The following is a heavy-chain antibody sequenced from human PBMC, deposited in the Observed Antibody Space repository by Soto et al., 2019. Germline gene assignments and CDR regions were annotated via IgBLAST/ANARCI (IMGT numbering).Heavy chain of an antibody. V-gene: IGHV1-2*04. CDR1: GYTFTGYY. Sequence: GASVKVSCKAFGYTFTGYYMHWVRQAPGQGLEWMGWTNPNSGGTNYAQKFQGWVTMTRDTSISTAYMELSRLRSDDTAVYYCARDGTAVTTQLGYGMDVWGQGTTVTVSS. D-gene: IGHD4-17*01. CDR3: ARDGTAVTTQLGYGMDV. CDR2: TNPNSGGT. J-gene: IGHJ6*02.